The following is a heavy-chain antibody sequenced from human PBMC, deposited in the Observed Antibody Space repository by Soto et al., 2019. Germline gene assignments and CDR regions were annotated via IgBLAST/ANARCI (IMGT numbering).Heavy chain of an antibody. J-gene: IGHJ6*02. D-gene: IGHD2-2*01. V-gene: IGHV5-51*01. CDR1: GYSFASYW. Sequence: GESLKISCQGSGYSFASYWIGWVRQLPGKDLEWMGIIYPGDSDTRYSPSFQGQVTISADKSLRTAYLQWTSLKASHTALYYCARTRSCTIGFYYDGMEDWGQGTTVTVSS. CDR2: IYPGDSDT. CDR3: ARTRSCTIGFYYDGMED.